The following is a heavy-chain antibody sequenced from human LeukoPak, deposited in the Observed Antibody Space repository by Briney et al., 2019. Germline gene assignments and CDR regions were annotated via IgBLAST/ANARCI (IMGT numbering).Heavy chain of an antibody. CDR3: ARGPDYGGNSWYFDL. D-gene: IGHD4-23*01. CDR1: GYTFTGYY. Sequence: SVKVSCKASGYTFTGYYMHWVRQAPGQGLEWMGRIIPILGIANYAQKFQGRVTITADKSTSTAYMELSSLRSEDTAVYYCARGPDYGGNSWYFDLWGRGTLVTVSS. CDR2: IIPILGIA. J-gene: IGHJ2*01. V-gene: IGHV1-69*04.